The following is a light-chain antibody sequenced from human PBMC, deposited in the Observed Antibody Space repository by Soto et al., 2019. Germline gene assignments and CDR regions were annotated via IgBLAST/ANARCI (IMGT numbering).Light chain of an antibody. CDR1: QSVSSN. CDR3: QQYNNWPPTWT. Sequence: EILMTQSPATLSVSPGERATLSCRASQSVSSNLAWYQQKPGQAPRLLIYAVSTRATGIPARFSGSGSGTEFTLTINSLQSEDFAVYYCQQYNNWPPTWTFGQGTKVEI. V-gene: IGKV3-15*01. J-gene: IGKJ1*01. CDR2: AVS.